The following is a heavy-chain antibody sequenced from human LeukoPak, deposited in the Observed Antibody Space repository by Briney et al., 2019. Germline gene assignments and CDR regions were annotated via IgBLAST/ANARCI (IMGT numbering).Heavy chain of an antibody. CDR2: IAHHGSNI. CDR1: GFTLRSYA. CDR3: AKDDSCSCTD. Sequence: GPSLRLSCAASGFTLRSYATHWVRHRPGKGREWVAYIAHHGSNIYYADSVEGRFTISRENFKITLYLHMNTLRAGDTAVYHWAKDDSCSCTDWGQGALVTVSS. D-gene: IGHD6-6*01. J-gene: IGHJ1*01. V-gene: IGHV3-30*02.